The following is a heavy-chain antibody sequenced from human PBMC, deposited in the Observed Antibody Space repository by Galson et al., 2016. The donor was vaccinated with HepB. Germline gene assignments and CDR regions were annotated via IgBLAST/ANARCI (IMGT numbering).Heavy chain of an antibody. D-gene: IGHD6-6*01. Sequence: ETLSLTCAVSGGSVISSNWWSWVRQPPGKGLEWIGEIFHSGSTNYKSSLKSRVTISVDKSKNQISLTLRSVTAADTAVYYCAREGTSSDFDYWGQGTLVTVSS. CDR3: AREGTSSDFDY. CDR1: GGSVISSNW. J-gene: IGHJ4*02. CDR2: IFHSGST. V-gene: IGHV4-4*02.